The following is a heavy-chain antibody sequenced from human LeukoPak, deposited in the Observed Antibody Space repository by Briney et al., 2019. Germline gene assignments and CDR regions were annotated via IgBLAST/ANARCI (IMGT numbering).Heavy chain of an antibody. D-gene: IGHD6-13*01. CDR3: ARDRGSWYRKGYFDY. CDR1: GYTFTNYE. CDR2: MNPNSGDT. J-gene: IGHJ4*02. Sequence: ASVKVSCKASGYTFTNYEINWVRQATGHGLEWMGWMNPNSGDTAYAQKLQGRVTMTTDTSTSTAYMELRSLRSDDTAVYYCARDRGSWYRKGYFDYWGQGTLVTVSS. V-gene: IGHV1-8*01.